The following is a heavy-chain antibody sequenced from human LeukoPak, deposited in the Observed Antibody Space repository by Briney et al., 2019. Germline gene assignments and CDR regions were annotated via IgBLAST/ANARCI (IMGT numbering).Heavy chain of an antibody. CDR2: VNPNNGVT. J-gene: IGHJ6*02. CDR3: ATDHCTRTNCYEDYYHGMDV. V-gene: IGHV1-2*02. CDR1: DDTFTIYY. D-gene: IGHD2-2*01. Sequence: ASVTVSFTSSDDTFTIYYIHWVRQAPGQGLERMECVNPNNGVTEYAQEFQGRVTMTRDTSLSTAYMELSRLRSDDTAVYYCATDHCTRTNCYEDYYHGMDVWGQGTTVTVSS.